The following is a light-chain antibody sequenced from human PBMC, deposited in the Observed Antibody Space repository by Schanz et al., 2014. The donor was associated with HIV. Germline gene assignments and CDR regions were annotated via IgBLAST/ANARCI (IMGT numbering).Light chain of an antibody. CDR3: QQTYSLPVT. CDR1: QRISSW. CDR2: ATS. J-gene: IGKJ1*01. Sequence: DIHMTQSPSTLSASVGDRVTITCRASQRISSWLAWYQQKPGKAPKLLIYATSNFQSGVPSRFSGSRSGTVFTLTINGLQPEDSATYYCQQTYSLPVTFGQGTKVEIK. V-gene: IGKV1-39*01.